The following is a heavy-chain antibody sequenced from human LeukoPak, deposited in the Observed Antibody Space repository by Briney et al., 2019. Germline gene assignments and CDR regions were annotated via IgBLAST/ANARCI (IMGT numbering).Heavy chain of an antibody. V-gene: IGHV3-66*01. CDR2: IYAGGRT. J-gene: IGHJ4*02. D-gene: IGHD3-3*02. CDR1: GFTVTDNY. Sequence: GGSLRLSCVVSGFTVTDNYMSWVRQAPGKGLEWVSIIYAGGRTDYADSVKGRVTISRDNSGNTLSLQMNSLRADDTGIYYCTRDRSVGIYDYWGQGTLVTVSS. CDR3: TRDRSVGIYDY.